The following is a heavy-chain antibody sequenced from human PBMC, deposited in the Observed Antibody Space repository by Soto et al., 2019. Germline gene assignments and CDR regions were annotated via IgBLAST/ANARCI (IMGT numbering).Heavy chain of an antibody. CDR3: AKDRSIAARWRSYNWFDP. CDR1: GFTFSSYA. J-gene: IGHJ5*02. D-gene: IGHD6-6*01. V-gene: IGHV3-23*01. CDR2: ISGSGGST. Sequence: GSLRLSCAASGFTFSSYAMSWVRQAPGKGLEWVSAISGSGGSTYYADSVKGRFTISRDNSKDTLYLQMNSLRAEDTAVYYCAKDRSIAARWRSYNWFDPWGQGTLVTVSS.